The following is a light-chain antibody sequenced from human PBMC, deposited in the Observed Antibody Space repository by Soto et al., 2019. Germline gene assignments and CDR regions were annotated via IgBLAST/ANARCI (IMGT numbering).Light chain of an antibody. CDR3: QSYDSSQSGWV. CDR1: SSNIGAGYD. V-gene: IGLV1-40*01. Sequence: QSVLTQPPSVSGAPGQRVTISCTGSSSNIGAGYDVHWYQQLPGTAPKLLIYGNSNRSSGVPDRFSGSKSVTSASLAITGLQAEDEADYHCQSYDSSQSGWVFGGGTKLTVL. CDR2: GNS. J-gene: IGLJ3*02.